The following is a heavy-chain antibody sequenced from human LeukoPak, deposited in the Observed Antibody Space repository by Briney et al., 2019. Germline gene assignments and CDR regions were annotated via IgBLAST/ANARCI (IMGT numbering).Heavy chain of an antibody. J-gene: IGHJ4*02. Sequence: PSQTLSLTCTVSGDSISSNTFYWSWIRQPAGKGLEWIGHIYFSENTNYNPSLKSRVTISVDTSKNQFSLKLRSVTAADTAVYYCARVYDILNGAMTCDYWGQGTLVTVSS. D-gene: IGHD3-9*01. CDR3: ARVYDILNGAMTCDY. CDR1: GDSISSNTFY. V-gene: IGHV4-61*09. CDR2: IYFSENT.